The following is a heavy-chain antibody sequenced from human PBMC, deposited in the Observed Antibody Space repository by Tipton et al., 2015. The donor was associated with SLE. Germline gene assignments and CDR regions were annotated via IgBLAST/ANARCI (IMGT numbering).Heavy chain of an antibody. CDR2: MYYSGTT. J-gene: IGHJ4*02. CDR1: GGSISSTSYY. V-gene: IGHV4-39*07. Sequence: TLSLTCNVSGGSISSTSYYWAWLRQPPGKGLEWIGSMYYSGTTYYNPSLKSRVTISVDTSKNQFSLKLSSVTAADTAVYNWGRDRGYAHFAYWGQGALVSVSS. D-gene: IGHD5-12*01. CDR3: GRDRGYAHFAY.